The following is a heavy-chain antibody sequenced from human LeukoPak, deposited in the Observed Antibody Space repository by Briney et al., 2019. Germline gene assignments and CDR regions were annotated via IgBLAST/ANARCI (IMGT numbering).Heavy chain of an antibody. Sequence: SETLSLTCTVSGGSISSSSYYWGWIRQPPGKGLEWIGSIYYSGSTYYNPSLKSRVTISVDTSKNQFSLKLSSVTAADTAVYYCARHVKAARLFDYWGQGTLVTVSS. CDR3: ARHVKAARLFDY. CDR1: GGSISSSSYY. CDR2: IYYSGST. V-gene: IGHV4-39*01. J-gene: IGHJ4*02. D-gene: IGHD6-6*01.